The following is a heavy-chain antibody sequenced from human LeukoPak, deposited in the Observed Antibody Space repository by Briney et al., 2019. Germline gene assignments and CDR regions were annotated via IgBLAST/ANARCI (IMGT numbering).Heavy chain of an antibody. D-gene: IGHD2-2*01. CDR1: GFTFTNAY. Sequence: GGSLRLSCAASGFTFTNAYMTWVRQAPGKGLEWVGRVKSKNDGGTTDFAAPVKGRFTISRDDSKKTLYLQMNSLKTEDTAVYYCTTSTVAAAGGQGFDHWGQGSLDAVSS. V-gene: IGHV3-15*01. CDR3: TTSTVAAAGGQGFDH. J-gene: IGHJ4*02. CDR2: VKSKNDGGTT.